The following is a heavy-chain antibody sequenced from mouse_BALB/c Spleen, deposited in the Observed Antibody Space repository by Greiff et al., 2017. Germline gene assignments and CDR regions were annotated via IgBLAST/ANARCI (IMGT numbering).Heavy chain of an antibody. J-gene: IGHJ4*01. D-gene: IGHD4-1*01. CDR1: GYTFTDYY. Sequence: EVQLQQSGPELVKPGASVKMSCKASGYTFTDYYMDWVKQSHGESFEWIGRVNPYNGGTSYNQKFKGKATLTVDKSSSTAYMELNSLTSEDSAVYYCARSNWDGILDAMDYWGQGTSVTVSS. CDR3: ARSNWDGILDAMDY. V-gene: IGHV1-19*01. CDR2: VNPYNGGT.